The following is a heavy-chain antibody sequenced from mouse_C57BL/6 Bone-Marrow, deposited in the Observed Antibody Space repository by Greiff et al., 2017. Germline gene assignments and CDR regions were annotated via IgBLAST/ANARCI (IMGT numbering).Heavy chain of an antibody. J-gene: IGHJ2*01. CDR2: ISYDGSN. CDR1: GYSITSGYY. D-gene: IGHD1-1*01. CDR3: ARESGRYYGSRGDFDY. V-gene: IGHV3-6*01. Sequence: EVKLQESGPGLVKPSQSLSLTCSVTGYSITSGYYWNWIRQFPGNKLEWMGYISYDGSNNYNPSLKNRISITRDTSKNQFFLKLNSVTTEDTATYYCARESGRYYGSRGDFDYWGQGTTLTVSS.